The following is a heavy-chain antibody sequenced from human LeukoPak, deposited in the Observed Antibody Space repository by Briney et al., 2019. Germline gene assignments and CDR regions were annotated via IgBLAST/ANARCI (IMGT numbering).Heavy chain of an antibody. Sequence: PGGSLRLSCAASGFTFDDYGMSWVRQAPGKGLEWVSGINWNGGSTGYADSVKGRFTISRDNAKNSLYLQMNSLRAEDTALYYCARGVGIDFWSGYFNYWGQGTLVTVSS. CDR1: GFTFDDYG. V-gene: IGHV3-20*04. D-gene: IGHD3-3*01. CDR2: INWNGGST. CDR3: ARGVGIDFWSGYFNY. J-gene: IGHJ4*02.